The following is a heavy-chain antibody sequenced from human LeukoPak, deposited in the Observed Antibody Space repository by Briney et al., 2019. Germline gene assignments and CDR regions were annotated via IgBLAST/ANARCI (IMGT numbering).Heavy chain of an antibody. CDR3: ARKLWFGEPCCYFDY. J-gene: IGHJ4*02. D-gene: IGHD3-10*01. CDR1: GFTFSSYT. V-gene: IGHV3-21*01. CDR2: ISSSSSYI. Sequence: GGSLRLSCAASGFTFSSYTMNWVRQAPGKGLEWVSSISSSSSYIYYADSVKGRFTISRDNAKNSLHLQMNSRRAEDTAVYYCARKLWFGEPCCYFDYWGQGTLVTVSS.